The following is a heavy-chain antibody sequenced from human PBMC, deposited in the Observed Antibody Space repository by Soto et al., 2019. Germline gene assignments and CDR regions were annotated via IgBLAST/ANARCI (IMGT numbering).Heavy chain of an antibody. CDR3: ARDGDYDFSAGHRRNYYYYGMDV. CDR1: GGSISSYY. V-gene: IGHV4-59*01. J-gene: IGHJ6*02. D-gene: IGHD3-3*01. CDR2: IYYSGST. Sequence: SETLSLTCTVSGGSISSYYWSWIRQPPGKGLEWIGYIYYSGSTNYNPSLKSRVTISVDTSKNQFSLKLSSVTAADTAVYYCARDGDYDFSAGHRRNYYYYGMDVWGQGTTVTVSS.